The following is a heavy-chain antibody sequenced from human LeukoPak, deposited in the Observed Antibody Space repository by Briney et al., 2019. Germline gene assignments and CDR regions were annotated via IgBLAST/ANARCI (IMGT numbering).Heavy chain of an antibody. D-gene: IGHD2-2*01. CDR3: ARVGYCSSGICYGMDV. V-gene: IGHV3-48*04. J-gene: IGHJ6*02. CDR2: ISSSSVTI. Sequence: PGGSLRLSCAASGFTFSDYGMNWVRQAPGKGLEWVTYISSSSVTIYYADSVKGRFAISRDNAKNTVYLQMNSLRVEDTAVYYCARVGYCSSGICYGMDVWGPGTTVSVSS. CDR1: GFTFSDYG.